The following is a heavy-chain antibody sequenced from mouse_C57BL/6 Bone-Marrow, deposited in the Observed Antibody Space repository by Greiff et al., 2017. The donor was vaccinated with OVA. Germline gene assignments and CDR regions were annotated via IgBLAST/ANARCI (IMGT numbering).Heavy chain of an antibody. J-gene: IGHJ2*01. CDR3: ARVSRITTVVATDY. D-gene: IGHD1-1*01. CDR2: IYPSDSET. V-gene: IGHV1-61*01. Sequence: VQLQQSGAELVRPGSSVKLSCKASGYTFTSYWMDWVKQRPGQGLEWIGNIYPSDSETHYNQKFKDKATLTVDKSSSTAYMQLSSLTSEDSAVYYCARVSRITTVVATDYWGQGTTLTVSS. CDR1: GYTFTSYW.